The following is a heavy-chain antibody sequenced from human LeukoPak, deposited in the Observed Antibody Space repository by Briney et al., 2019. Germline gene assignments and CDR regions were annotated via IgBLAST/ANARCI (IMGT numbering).Heavy chain of an antibody. Sequence: GESLKISFKASGYSFTNYWINWVRQVPGKGLEWMGRIDPSDSEITYSPSFQGHVTISADKSISTAYLQWTSLKASDTAMYYCARRSGNYIRADFWGQGTLVTVS. D-gene: IGHD3-3*01. CDR2: IDPSDSEI. CDR3: ARRSGNYIRADF. V-gene: IGHV5-10-1*01. CDR1: GYSFTNYW. J-gene: IGHJ4*02.